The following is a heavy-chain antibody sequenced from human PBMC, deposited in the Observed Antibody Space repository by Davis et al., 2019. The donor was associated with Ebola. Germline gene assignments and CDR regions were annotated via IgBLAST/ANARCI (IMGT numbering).Heavy chain of an antibody. CDR3: ARLTCSSSGCYSYSLGDYYGMDV. CDR2: IHYSEST. V-gene: IGHV4-39*01. Sequence: SETLSLTCTVSGGSISSSTYYWGWIRQPPGKGLEWIASIHYSESTYYNPSLKSRVTISVDTSKNQFSLKLNSVTAADTAVYYCARLTCSSSGCYSYSLGDYYGMDVWGQGTTVTVSS. CDR1: GGSISSSTYY. D-gene: IGHD2-2*01. J-gene: IGHJ6*02.